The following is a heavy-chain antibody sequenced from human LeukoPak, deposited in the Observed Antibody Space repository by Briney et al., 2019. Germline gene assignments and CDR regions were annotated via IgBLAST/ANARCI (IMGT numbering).Heavy chain of an antibody. Sequence: SETLSLTCTVSGSSISSYYWSWIRQPPGKGLEWIGYIYYSGSTNYNPSLKSRVTISVDTSKNQFSLKLSSVTAADTAVYYCAREITSSGYYSGFDYWGQGTLVTVSS. CDR1: GSSISSYY. D-gene: IGHD3-22*01. V-gene: IGHV4-59*01. CDR3: AREITSSGYYSGFDY. CDR2: IYYSGST. J-gene: IGHJ4*02.